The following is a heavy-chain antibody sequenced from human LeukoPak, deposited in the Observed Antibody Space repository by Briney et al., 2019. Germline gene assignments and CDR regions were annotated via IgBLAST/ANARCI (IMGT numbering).Heavy chain of an antibody. Sequence: PGGSLRLSCAASGFTFSGYAMSWVRQAPGKGLEWVSVISGNSISTYYADSVKGRFTISRDNSKNTLCLQMNSLRAGDTAVYYCAKESPHYDYWGQGTLVTVSS. CDR3: AKESPHYDY. J-gene: IGHJ4*02. CDR2: ISGNSIST. V-gene: IGHV3-23*01. CDR1: GFTFSGYA.